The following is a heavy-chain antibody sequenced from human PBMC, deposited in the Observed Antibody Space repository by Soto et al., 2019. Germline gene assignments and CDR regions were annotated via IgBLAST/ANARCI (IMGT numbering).Heavy chain of an antibody. CDR2: IYYSGST. CDR1: GGSVSRGSYY. CDR3: ARSIATPGTNIDY. J-gene: IGHJ4*02. Sequence: SETLSLTCTVSGGSVSRGSYYWSWIRQPPGKGLEWIGYIYYSGSTNYNPSLKSRVTISVDTSKQQVSLRLSSVTAADTAVYYCARSIATPGTNIDYWGQGTLVTVSS. V-gene: IGHV4-61*01. D-gene: IGHD6-13*01.